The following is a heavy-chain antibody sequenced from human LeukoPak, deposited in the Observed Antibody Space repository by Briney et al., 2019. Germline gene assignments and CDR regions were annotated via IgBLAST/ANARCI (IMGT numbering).Heavy chain of an antibody. D-gene: IGHD4-17*01. CDR2: ISYDGSNK. CDR3: AKDSGDYGDYEPGYFDY. Sequence: GGSLRLSCAASGFTFSSYGMHWVRQAPGKGLEWVAVISYDGSNKYYADSVKGRFTISRDNSKNTLYLQMNSLRAEDTAVYYCAKDSGDYGDYEPGYFDYWGQGTLVTVSS. CDR1: GFTFSSYG. V-gene: IGHV3-30*18. J-gene: IGHJ4*02.